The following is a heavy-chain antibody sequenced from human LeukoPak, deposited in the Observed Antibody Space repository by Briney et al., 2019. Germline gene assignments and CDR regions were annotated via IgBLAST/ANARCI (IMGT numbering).Heavy chain of an antibody. D-gene: IGHD5-24*01. J-gene: IGHJ6*02. CDR1: GGSVSSGSYY. Sequence: SETLSLTCTVSGGSVSSGSYYWSWIRQPPGKGLEWIGYIYYSGSTNYSPSLKSRVTISVDTSKNQFSLKLSSVTAADTAVYYCARDRDGYTSSYYYGMDVWGQGTTVTVSS. V-gene: IGHV4-61*01. CDR3: ARDRDGYTSSYYYGMDV. CDR2: IYYSGST.